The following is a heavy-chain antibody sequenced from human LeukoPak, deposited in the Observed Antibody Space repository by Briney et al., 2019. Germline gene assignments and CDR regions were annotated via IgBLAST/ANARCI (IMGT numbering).Heavy chain of an antibody. CDR3: ATDLTGPEDY. CDR2: INTDGSYA. CDR1: GFTFSIHW. Sequence: PGGSLRLSCAASGFTFSIHWMHWVRQAPGKGLVWVSRINTDGSYASYADSVKGRFTISRDNTKNTLYLQMNRLRADDTAVYYCATDLTGPEDYWGQGNLVTVSS. J-gene: IGHJ4*02. V-gene: IGHV3-74*01.